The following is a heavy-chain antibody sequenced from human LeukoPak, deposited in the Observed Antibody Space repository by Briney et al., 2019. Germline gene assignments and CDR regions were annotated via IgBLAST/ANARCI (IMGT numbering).Heavy chain of an antibody. Sequence: ASVKVSCKASGYTFTDYYIHWVRQAPGQGLEWMGWLNPNSGDTNYAQRLQGRVTMTSDTSTKTAYMELSRLTSDDTAMYYCARDDIVGATEFDYWGQGTLVTVSS. D-gene: IGHD1-26*01. CDR2: LNPNSGDT. CDR1: GYTFTDYY. V-gene: IGHV1-2*02. J-gene: IGHJ4*02. CDR3: ARDDIVGATEFDY.